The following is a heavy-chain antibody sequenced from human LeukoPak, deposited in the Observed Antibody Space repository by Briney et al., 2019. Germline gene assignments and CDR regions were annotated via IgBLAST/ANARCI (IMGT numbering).Heavy chain of an antibody. V-gene: IGHV3-11*01. CDR3: ARLRRMTTVTLGYYYGMDV. CDR2: ISSSGSTI. Sequence: GVSLRLSCAASGFTFRDYYMSWIRQAPGKGLEWVSYISSSGSTIYYADSVKGRFTISRDNAKNSLYLQMNSLRAEDTAVYYCARLRRMTTVTLGYYYGMDVWGQGTTVTVSS. J-gene: IGHJ6*02. CDR1: GFTFRDYY. D-gene: IGHD4-11*01.